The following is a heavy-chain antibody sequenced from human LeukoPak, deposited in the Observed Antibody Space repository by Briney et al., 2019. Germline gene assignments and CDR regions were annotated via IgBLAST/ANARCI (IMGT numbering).Heavy chain of an antibody. CDR2: INPNSGGT. V-gene: IGHV1-2*06. CDR1: GYTFTGYY. D-gene: IGHD3-22*01. Sequence: ASVKVSCKASGYTFTGYYMHWVRRAPGQGLEWMGRINPNSGGTNYAQKFQGRVTMTRDTSISTAYMELSRLRSDDTAVYYCAHGSYYDSSGYEFDPWGQGTLVTVSS. J-gene: IGHJ5*02. CDR3: AHGSYYDSSGYEFDP.